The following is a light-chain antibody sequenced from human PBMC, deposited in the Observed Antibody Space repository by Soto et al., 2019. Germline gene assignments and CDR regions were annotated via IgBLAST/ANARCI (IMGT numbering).Light chain of an antibody. Sequence: DIVLTQSPATLSVSPGERATLSCRASQKISSRYLAWYLQKPGQAPRFLIYGASSRATGIPDRFSGSGSGTDFTLTISRLEPEDFAVYYCQQYGGTPPITFGQGTRLEI. J-gene: IGKJ5*01. CDR2: GAS. CDR1: QKISSRY. CDR3: QQYGGTPPIT. V-gene: IGKV3-20*01.